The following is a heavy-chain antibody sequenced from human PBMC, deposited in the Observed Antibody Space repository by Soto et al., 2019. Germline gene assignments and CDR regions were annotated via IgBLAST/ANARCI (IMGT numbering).Heavy chain of an antibody. V-gene: IGHV3-23*01. Sequence: PGGSLRLSCAASGFTFGSYAMTWVRQAPGKGLEWVSGITGSGGSTYYADSVMGRFTIFRDNSKNTLYLQMNSLRAEDTAIYCCAKAQAGSGWYPVVDFDYWGQGILVTVSS. CDR2: ITGSGGST. D-gene: IGHD6-19*01. CDR3: AKAQAGSGWYPVVDFDY. CDR1: GFTFGSYA. J-gene: IGHJ4*02.